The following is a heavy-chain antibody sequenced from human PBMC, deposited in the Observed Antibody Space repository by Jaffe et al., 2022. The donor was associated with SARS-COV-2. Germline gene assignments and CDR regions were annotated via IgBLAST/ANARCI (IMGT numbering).Heavy chain of an antibody. CDR2: ISYDGSNK. CDR3: AKEESGIAARGVLNY. J-gene: IGHJ4*02. CDR1: GFTFSSYG. Sequence: QVQLVESGGGVVQPGRSLRLSCAASGFTFSSYGMHWVRQAPGKGLEWVAVISYDGSNKYYADSVKGRFTISRDNSKNTLYLQMNSLRAEDTAVYYCAKEESGIAARGVLNYWGQGTLVTVSS. D-gene: IGHD6-6*01. V-gene: IGHV3-30*18.